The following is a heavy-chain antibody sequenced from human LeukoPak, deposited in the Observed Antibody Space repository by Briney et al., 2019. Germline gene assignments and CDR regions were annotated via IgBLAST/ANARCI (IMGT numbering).Heavy chain of an antibody. D-gene: IGHD3-3*01. CDR2: IIPIFGTA. Sequence: ASVKVSCKASGGTFSSYAISWVRQAPGQGLEWMGRIIPIFGTANYAQRFQGRVTITTDESTSTAYMELSSLRSEDTAEYYCASDVTIFGVRDYYFDYWGQGTLVTVSS. CDR1: GGTFSSYA. CDR3: ASDVTIFGVRDYYFDY. J-gene: IGHJ4*02. V-gene: IGHV1-69*05.